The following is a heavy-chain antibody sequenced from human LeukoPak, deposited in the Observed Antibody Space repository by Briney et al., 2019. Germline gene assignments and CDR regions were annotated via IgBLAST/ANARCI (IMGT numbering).Heavy chain of an antibody. J-gene: IGHJ4*02. V-gene: IGHV3-23*01. D-gene: IGHD6-13*01. CDR2: ISGSGGST. CDR3: AIQTTASSSWSY. Sequence: GGSLRLSCAASGFTFSSYAMSWVRQAPGKGLEGVSAISGSGGSTYYADSVKGRFTISRDNAKNTLYLQMNSLRAEDTAIYYCAIQTTASSSWSYWGQGTLVSVSS. CDR1: GFTFSSYA.